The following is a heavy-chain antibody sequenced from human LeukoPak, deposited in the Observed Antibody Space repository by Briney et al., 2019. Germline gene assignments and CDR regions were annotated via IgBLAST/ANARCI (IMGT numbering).Heavy chain of an antibody. CDR2: IKQDGSEK. CDR3: ARDYDFWSGYLDY. J-gene: IGHJ4*02. Sequence: RGSLRLSCAVSGFIFNNYWMSRVRHAPGKGLEWVANIKQDGSEKYYVDSVKGRFSISRDDAKNSLYLQMNSLRAEDTAVYYCARDYDFWSGYLDYWGQGTLVTVSS. D-gene: IGHD3-3*01. V-gene: IGHV3-7*05. CDR1: GFIFNNYW.